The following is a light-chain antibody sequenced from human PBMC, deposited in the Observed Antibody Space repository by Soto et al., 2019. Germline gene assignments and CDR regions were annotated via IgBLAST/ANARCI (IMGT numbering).Light chain of an antibody. V-gene: IGKV2-28*01. CDR2: LGS. J-gene: IGKJ2*01. CDR1: QSLLHSNGYNY. CDR3: MQALQTPDT. Sequence: DIVMTQSPLSLHVTPGEPAFISCRSSQSLLHSNGYNYLDWYLQKPGQSPQLLIYLGSNRASGVPDRFSGSGSGTDFTLKISRVEAEDVGVYYCMQALQTPDTFGQGTKLEIK.